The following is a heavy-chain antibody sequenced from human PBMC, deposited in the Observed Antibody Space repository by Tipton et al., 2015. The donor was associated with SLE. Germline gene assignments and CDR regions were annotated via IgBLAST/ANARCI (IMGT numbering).Heavy chain of an antibody. CDR2: IHHTGNT. J-gene: IGHJ6*03. Sequence: GLVKPSETLSLTCTVSGGSMSNYYWNWIRQSPGKGLEWIGYIHHTGNTNYNPSLKSRVTISADTSKNHFSLKVRFVTAADTAVYYCARFHDYYYYMDVWGEGTTVTVSS. V-gene: IGHV4-59*01. CDR3: ARFHDYYYYMDV. CDR1: GGSMSNYY.